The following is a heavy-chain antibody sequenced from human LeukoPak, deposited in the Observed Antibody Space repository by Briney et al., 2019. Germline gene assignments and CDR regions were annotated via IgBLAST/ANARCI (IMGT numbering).Heavy chain of an antibody. CDR3: AKSGLNRFDY. V-gene: IGHV3-23*01. Sequence: PGGSLRLSCAASGFTFSTYAMSWVRQAPGKGLEWVSNISGSGSGSNTYYADSVKGRFTISRDNSKNTLYLQMNSLRAEDTAVYFCAKSGLNRFDYWGQGTLVTVSS. D-gene: IGHD2-15*01. J-gene: IGHJ4*02. CDR1: GFTFSTYA. CDR2: ISGSGSGSNT.